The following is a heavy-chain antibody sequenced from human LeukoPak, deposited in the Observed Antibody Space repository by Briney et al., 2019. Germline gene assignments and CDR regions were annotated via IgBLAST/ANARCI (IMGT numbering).Heavy chain of an antibody. V-gene: IGHV3-23*01. CDR3: VRGNHSSGYSLDY. J-gene: IGHJ4*02. CDR1: GSTFSSYA. Sequence: GGSLRLSCAASGSTFSSYAMSWVRQAPGKGLEWVSAISGSGGSTYYADSVKGRFTISRDNSKNTLYLQMNSLRAEDTAVYYCVRGNHSSGYSLDYWGQGTLVTVSS. CDR2: ISGSGGST. D-gene: IGHD3-22*01.